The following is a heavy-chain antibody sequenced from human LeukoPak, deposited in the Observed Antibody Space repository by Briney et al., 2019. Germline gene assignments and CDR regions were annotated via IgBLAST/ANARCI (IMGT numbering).Heavy chain of an antibody. CDR1: GDSINNYY. J-gene: IGHJ6*03. V-gene: IGHV4-59*01. CDR2: IYYIGTT. Sequence: SETLSLTCTDSGDSINNYYWSWIRQPPGKGLEWIGYIYYIGTTKFNPSLESRVTISVDTSKNQFSLKLSSVTAADTAVYYCARLEGDYYYMDVWGKGTMVTVSS. D-gene: IGHD3-16*01. CDR3: ARLEGDYYYMDV.